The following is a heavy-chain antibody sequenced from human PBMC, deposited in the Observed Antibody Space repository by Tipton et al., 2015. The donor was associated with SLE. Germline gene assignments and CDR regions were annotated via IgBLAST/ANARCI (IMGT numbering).Heavy chain of an antibody. V-gene: IGHV1-18*01. Sequence: QSGAEVKKPGASVKVSCKASGYTFTSYGISWVRQAPGQGLEWMGWISAYNGNTNYAQKLQGRVTMTTDTSTSTAYMELRSLRSGVTAVYSCASSYYDSSGYYLYYFDYCGQGTLVTVSS. CDR3: ASSYYDSSGYYLYYFDY. CDR1: GYTFTSYG. CDR2: ISAYNGNT. D-gene: IGHD3-22*01. J-gene: IGHJ4*02.